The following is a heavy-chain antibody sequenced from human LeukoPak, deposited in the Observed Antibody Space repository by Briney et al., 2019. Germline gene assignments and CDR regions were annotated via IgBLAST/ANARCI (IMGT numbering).Heavy chain of an antibody. CDR2: ISGSGAGT. V-gene: IGHV3-23*01. CDR3: AKMVREFYTISYYFDY. D-gene: IGHD2-8*01. J-gene: IGHJ4*02. CDR1: GFTFSSYA. Sequence: GGSLRLSCAASGFTFSSYAMSWVRQAPGKGLEWVSGISGSGAGTYYADSVKGRFTISRDNSKNTLYLQMNSLRADDTAVYYCAKMVREFYTISYYFDYWGQGTLVTVSS.